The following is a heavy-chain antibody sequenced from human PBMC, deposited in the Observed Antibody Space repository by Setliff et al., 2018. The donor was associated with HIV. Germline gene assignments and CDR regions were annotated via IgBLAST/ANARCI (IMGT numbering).Heavy chain of an antibody. D-gene: IGHD6-13*01. CDR2: SDPEDGET. V-gene: IGHV1-24*01. CDR3: ATGESIAAAPFDY. J-gene: IGHJ4*02. CDR1: GYTLTELS. Sequence: ASVKVSCKVSGYTLTELSMHWVRQAPGKGLEWMGGSDPEDGETIYAQKFQGRVTMTEDTSTDTAYMELSSLRSEDTAVYYCATGESIAAAPFDYWGQGTLVTVSS.